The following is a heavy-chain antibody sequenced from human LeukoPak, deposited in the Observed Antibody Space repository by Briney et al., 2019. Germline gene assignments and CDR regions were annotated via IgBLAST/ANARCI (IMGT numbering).Heavy chain of an antibody. V-gene: IGHV3-21*01. Sequence: PGGSLRLSCAASGLSFLSYSMNWVRQAPGKGLEWVSSISSISSYVYYADSVKGRFTISRDNAKNSLFLQMNSLRAEDTAVYFCARATWDPNYYYYMDVWGKGTTVTISS. CDR2: ISSISSYV. CDR1: GLSFLSYS. J-gene: IGHJ6*03. D-gene: IGHD1-26*01. CDR3: ARATWDPNYYYYMDV.